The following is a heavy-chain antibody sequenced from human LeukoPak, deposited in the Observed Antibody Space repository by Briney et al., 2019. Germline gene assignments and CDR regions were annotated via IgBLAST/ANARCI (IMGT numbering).Heavy chain of an antibody. V-gene: IGHV3-64D*09. Sequence: PGGSLRLSCSVSGFTFSSYTMHWVRQAPGRGLEYVPSININGGRTYYADSVKGRFTISRDNSKNTLYLQMSSLRTEDTAVYYCVKDKWIDHWGQGTLVTVSS. CDR1: GFTFSSYT. CDR2: ININGGRT. CDR3: VKDKWIDH. J-gene: IGHJ4*02. D-gene: IGHD2-8*01.